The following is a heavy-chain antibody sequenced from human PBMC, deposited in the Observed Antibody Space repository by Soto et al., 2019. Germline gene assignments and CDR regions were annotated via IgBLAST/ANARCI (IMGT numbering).Heavy chain of an antibody. J-gene: IGHJ6*02. CDR3: ARDRITIFGVVGTLYYYGMDV. CDR2: IIPILGIA. Sequence: SVKVSCKASGGTFSSYTISWVRQAPGQGLEWMGRIIPILGIANYAQKFQGRVTMTTDKSTSTAYMELSSLRSEDTAVYYCARDRITIFGVVGTLYYYGMDVWGQGTTVTVSS. CDR1: GGTFSSYT. D-gene: IGHD3-3*01. V-gene: IGHV1-69*04.